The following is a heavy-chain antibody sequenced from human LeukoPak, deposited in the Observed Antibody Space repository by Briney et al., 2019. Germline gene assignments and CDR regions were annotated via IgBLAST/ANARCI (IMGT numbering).Heavy chain of an antibody. CDR3: ARTYYYDSSGYGDYFDY. CDR2: INTNTGNP. CDR1: GYTFSSYA. D-gene: IGHD3-22*01. V-gene: IGHV7-4-1*02. Sequence: ASVKVSCKASGYTFSSYAMNWVRQAPGQGLEWMGWINTNTGNPTYAQGFTGRFVFSLDTSINTAYLQVNSLKAEDTAVYYCARTYYYDSSGYGDYFDYWDQGTLVTVSS. J-gene: IGHJ4*02.